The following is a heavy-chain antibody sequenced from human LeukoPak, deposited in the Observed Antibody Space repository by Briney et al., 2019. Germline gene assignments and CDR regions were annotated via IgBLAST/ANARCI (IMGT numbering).Heavy chain of an antibody. Sequence: PGRSLRLSCAASGFTFDDYAMHWVRQAPGKGLVWVSRINSDGSSTSYADSVKGRFTISRDNAKNTLYLQMNSLRAEDTAVYYCAREAAAGLDPWGQGTLVTVSS. J-gene: IGHJ5*02. V-gene: IGHV3-74*01. CDR2: INSDGSST. CDR3: AREAAAGLDP. CDR1: GFTFDDYA. D-gene: IGHD6-13*01.